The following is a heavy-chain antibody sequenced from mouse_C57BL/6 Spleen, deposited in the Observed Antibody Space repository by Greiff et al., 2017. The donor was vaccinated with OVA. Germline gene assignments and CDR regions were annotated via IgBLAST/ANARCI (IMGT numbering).Heavy chain of an antibody. Sequence: EVQLVESGGGLVQPGGSMKLSCAASGFTFSDAWMDWVRQSPEKGLEWVAEIRNKANNHATYYAESVKGRFTISRDDSKSSVYLQMNSLRAEDTGIYYCTRGAAQALFDYWGQGTTLTVSS. J-gene: IGHJ2*01. CDR1: GFTFSDAW. CDR2: IRNKANNHAT. D-gene: IGHD3-2*02. CDR3: TRGAAQALFDY. V-gene: IGHV6-6*01.